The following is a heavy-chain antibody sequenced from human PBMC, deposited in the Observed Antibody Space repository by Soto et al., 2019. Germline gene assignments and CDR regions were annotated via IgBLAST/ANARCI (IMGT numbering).Heavy chain of an antibody. CDR2: IYYSGST. V-gene: IGHV4-59*01. J-gene: IGHJ4*02. CDR3: ARSRITIFGVGTVDY. CDR1: GGSISSYY. D-gene: IGHD3-3*01. Sequence: SETLSLTCTVSGGSISSYYWSWIRQPPGKGLEWIGYIYYSGSTNYNPSLKSRVTISVDTSKNQFSLKLSSVTAADTAVYYCARSRITIFGVGTVDYWGQGTLVTVSS.